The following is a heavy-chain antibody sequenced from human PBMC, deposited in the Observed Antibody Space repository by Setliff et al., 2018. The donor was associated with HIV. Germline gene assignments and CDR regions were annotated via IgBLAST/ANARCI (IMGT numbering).Heavy chain of an antibody. CDR3: ASGSGYCKNGNCYIGVHKNPDKYYFDY. D-gene: IGHD2-8*01. CDR2: FNPDNRQS. V-gene: IGHV1-8*02. Sequence: ASVKVSCKTSGYTFTTFSISWVRQAPGQGPEWMAWFNPDNRQSVLARKFQGRVTLTTDELMKTAYMELSSLRSEDTAVYYCASGSGYCKNGNCYIGVHKNPDKYYFDYWGQGTLVTVSS. CDR1: GYTFTTFS. J-gene: IGHJ4*02.